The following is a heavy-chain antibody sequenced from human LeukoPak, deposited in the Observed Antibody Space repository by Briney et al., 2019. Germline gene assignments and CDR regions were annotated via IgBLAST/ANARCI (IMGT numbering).Heavy chain of an antibody. Sequence: DSVTLSCTAYGSTFTNYYINWVRQAPGNGLGLMGLINHSGSSTSYAQKVQGRVTTTTDTSTGTVYMELSSLTSEDTAVYYCAREAVLGGLDVWGQGTTVTGFS. D-gene: IGHD2-8*02. V-gene: IGHV1-46*01. CDR3: AREAVLGGLDV. J-gene: IGHJ6*02. CDR1: GSTFTNYY. CDR2: INHSGSST.